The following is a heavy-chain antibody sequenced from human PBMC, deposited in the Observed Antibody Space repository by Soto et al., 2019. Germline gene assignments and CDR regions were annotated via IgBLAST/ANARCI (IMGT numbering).Heavy chain of an antibody. CDR2: IRSKTYAETT. Sequence: PGGSLRLSCTASGFTFGDYAMSWFRQAPGKGLEWVGFIRSKTYAETTEYAASVKGRFTISRDDSKSIGYLQMNSLKTEDTAVYYCTRDRSTGATLNFDTWGQGTLVTVSS. CDR1: GFTFGDYA. CDR3: TRDRSTGATLNFDT. J-gene: IGHJ4*02. D-gene: IGHD6-25*01. V-gene: IGHV3-49*03.